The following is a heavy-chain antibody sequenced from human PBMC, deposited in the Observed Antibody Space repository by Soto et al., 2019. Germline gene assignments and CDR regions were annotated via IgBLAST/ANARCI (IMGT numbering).Heavy chain of an antibody. CDR3: AREGPYSGYVSVHYYYGMDV. CDR1: GFTFSSYS. D-gene: IGHD5-12*01. J-gene: IGHJ6*02. CDR2: ISSSSSTI. V-gene: IGHV3-48*02. Sequence: EVQLVESGGGLVQPGGSLRLSCAASGFTFSSYSMNWVRQAPGKGLEWVSYISSSSSTIYYADSVKGRFTISRDNAKNSLYRQMNSLRDEDTAVYYCAREGPYSGYVSVHYYYGMDVWGQGTTVTVSS.